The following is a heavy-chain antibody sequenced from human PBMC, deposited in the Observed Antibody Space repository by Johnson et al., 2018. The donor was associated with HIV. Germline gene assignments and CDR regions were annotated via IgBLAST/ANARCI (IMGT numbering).Heavy chain of an antibody. Sequence: VQLVESGGGVVQPGRSMRLSCAASGFTFSSYGMNWVRQAPGKGLEWVAVISYDGSNKYYADSVKGRFTISRDNSKNTLYLQMNSLRAEDTAVYYCARDHAFDIWCQGTMVTVSS. CDR2: ISYDGSNK. V-gene: IGHV3-30*03. J-gene: IGHJ3*02. CDR1: GFTFSSYG. CDR3: ARDHAFDI.